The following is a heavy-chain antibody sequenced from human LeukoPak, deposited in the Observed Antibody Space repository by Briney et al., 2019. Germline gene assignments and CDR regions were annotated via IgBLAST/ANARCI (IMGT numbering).Heavy chain of an antibody. Sequence: NPSETLSLTCAVYGGSFSGYYWSWIRQPPGKGLEWIGEINHSGSTNYSPSLKSRVTISVDTSKNQFSLKLSSVTATDTAVYYCARGRHYCGSGSPWYFDYWGQGTLVTVSS. CDR2: INHSGST. CDR3: ARGRHYCGSGSPWYFDY. J-gene: IGHJ4*02. CDR1: GGSFSGYY. D-gene: IGHD3-10*01. V-gene: IGHV4-34*01.